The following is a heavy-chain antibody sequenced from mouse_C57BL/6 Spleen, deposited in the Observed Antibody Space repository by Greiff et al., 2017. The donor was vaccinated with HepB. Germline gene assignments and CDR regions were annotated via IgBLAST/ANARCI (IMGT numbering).Heavy chain of an antibody. CDR1: GFTFTDYY. CDR2: IRNKANGYTT. Sequence: EVQLVESGGGLVQPGGSLSLSCAASGFTFTDYYMSWVRQPPGKALEWLGFIRNKANGYTTEYSASVKGRFTISRDNSQSILYLQMNALRAEDSATYYCARSSIYYDYDEGYWYFDVWGTGTTVTVSS. V-gene: IGHV7-3*01. CDR3: ARSSIYYDYDEGYWYFDV. D-gene: IGHD2-4*01. J-gene: IGHJ1*03.